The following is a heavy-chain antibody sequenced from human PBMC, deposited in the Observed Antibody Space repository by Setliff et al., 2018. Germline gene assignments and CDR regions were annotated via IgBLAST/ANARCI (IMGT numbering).Heavy chain of an antibody. Sequence: GGSLRLSCAASGFTFSSYSINWVRQAPGKGLEWVSYISSSSSTIYYADSVKGRFTISRDNAKNSLYLRMNSLRAEDTAVYYCARVAGRGRYWYFDLWGRGTRVTVSS. CDR1: GFTFSSYS. J-gene: IGHJ2*01. V-gene: IGHV3-48*04. CDR2: ISSSSSTI. CDR3: ARVAGRGRYWYFDL.